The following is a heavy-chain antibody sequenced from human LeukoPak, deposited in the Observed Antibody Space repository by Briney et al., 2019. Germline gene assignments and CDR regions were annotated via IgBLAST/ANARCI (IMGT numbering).Heavy chain of an antibody. CDR2: ISSSGSTI. CDR3: AREDYGDYAGSFDY. CDR1: GFTFSSYE. Sequence: GGSLRLSCAASGFTFSSYEMNWVRQAPGKGLEWVSYISSSGSTIYYADSVKGRLTISRDNAKNSLYLQMNSLRAEDTAVYYCAREDYGDYAGSFDYWGQGTLVTVSS. J-gene: IGHJ4*02. D-gene: IGHD4-17*01. V-gene: IGHV3-48*03.